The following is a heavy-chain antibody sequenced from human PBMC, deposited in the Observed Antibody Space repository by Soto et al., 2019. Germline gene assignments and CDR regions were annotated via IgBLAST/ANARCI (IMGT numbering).Heavy chain of an antibody. V-gene: IGHV1-69*12. D-gene: IGHD2-15*01. CDR1: GGTFSSYA. Sequence: QVQLVQSGAEVKKPGSSVKVSCKASGGTFSSYAISWVRQAPGQGLEWMGGIIPIFGTANYAQKFQGRVTLTADESTSTAYMELSSLRSEDTAVYYCAREGYCSGGSCYTPVRFDPWSQVTLVTVSS. J-gene: IGHJ5*02. CDR2: IIPIFGTA. CDR3: AREGYCSGGSCYTPVRFDP.